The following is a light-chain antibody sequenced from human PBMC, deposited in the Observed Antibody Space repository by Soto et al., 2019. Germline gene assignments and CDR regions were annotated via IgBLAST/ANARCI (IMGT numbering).Light chain of an antibody. J-gene: IGKJ4*01. Sequence: DIQVTQSPSSLSASVGDRVSITCRTSQSVSDYLNWYQQKPGKAPTLLIHGASRLQPGVPSRFSGSGSGTDFTLTISSLQPADFATYYCQQSYDVRLSFGGGTKVEI. CDR2: GAS. CDR3: QQSYDVRLS. CDR1: QSVSDY. V-gene: IGKV1-39*01.